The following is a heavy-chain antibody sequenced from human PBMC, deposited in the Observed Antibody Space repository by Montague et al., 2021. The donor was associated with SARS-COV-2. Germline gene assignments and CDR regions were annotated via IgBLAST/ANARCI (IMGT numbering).Heavy chain of an antibody. CDR3: AHRRPLYYYDSSLSTFDY. Sequence: PPLVKPTQTLTLTCTSSGFSLSTSGVGVGWIRQPPGKALEWLALIYWDDDKRYSPSLKSRLTITKDTSKNQVVLTMTNMDPVDTATYYCAHRRPLYYYDSSLSTFDYWGQGTLVTVSS. CDR1: GFSLSTSGVG. J-gene: IGHJ4*02. CDR2: IYWDDDK. D-gene: IGHD3-22*01. V-gene: IGHV2-5*02.